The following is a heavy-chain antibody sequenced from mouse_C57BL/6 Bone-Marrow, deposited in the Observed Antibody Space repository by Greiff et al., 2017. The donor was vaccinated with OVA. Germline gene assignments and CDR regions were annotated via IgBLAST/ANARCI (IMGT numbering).Heavy chain of an antibody. V-gene: IGHV5-12*01. CDR3: ARAEYGNYEYFDV. J-gene: IGHJ1*03. CDR2: ISNGGGST. D-gene: IGHD2-10*02. Sequence: DVKLVESGGGLVQPGGSLKLSCAASGFTFSDYYMYWVRQTPEKRLEWVAYISNGGGSTYYPDTVKGRFTISRDNAKNTLYLQMSRLKSEDTAMYYCARAEYGNYEYFDVWGTGTTVTVSS. CDR1: GFTFSDYY.